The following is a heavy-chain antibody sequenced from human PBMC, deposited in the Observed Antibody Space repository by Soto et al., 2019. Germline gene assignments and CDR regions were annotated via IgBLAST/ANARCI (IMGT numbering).Heavy chain of an antibody. D-gene: IGHD5-12*01. CDR3: AKERLRGSFDY. CDR2: ISGSGTST. J-gene: IGHJ4*02. V-gene: IGHV3-23*01. CDR1: GFTFSNYA. Sequence: GGSLRLSCAASGFTFSNYAMTWVRQAPGKGLEWVSTISGSGTSTYYADSVEGRFTFSRDNSKNTLYLQMDSLRAEDTAIYYCAKERLRGSFDYWGQGTLVTVSS.